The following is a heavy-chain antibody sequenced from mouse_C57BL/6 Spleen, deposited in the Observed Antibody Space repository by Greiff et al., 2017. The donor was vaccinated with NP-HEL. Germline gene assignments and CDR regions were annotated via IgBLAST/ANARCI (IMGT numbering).Heavy chain of an antibody. CDR2: IYPGSGST. CDR1: GYTFTSYW. V-gene: IGHV1-55*01. Sequence: QVHVKQPGAELVKPGASVKMSCKASGYTFTSYWITWVKQRPGQGLEWIGDIYPGSGSTNYNEKFKSKATLTVDTSSSTAYMQLSSLTSEDSAVYYCAGTTVVDWYFDVWGTGTTVTVSS. J-gene: IGHJ1*03. D-gene: IGHD1-1*01. CDR3: AGTTVVDWYFDV.